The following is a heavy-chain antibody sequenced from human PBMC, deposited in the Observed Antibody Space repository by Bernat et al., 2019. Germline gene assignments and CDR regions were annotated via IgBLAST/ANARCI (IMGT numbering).Heavy chain of an antibody. Sequence: QVQLQESGPGLVKLSETLSLTCTVSGGSISSYYWSWIRQPPGKGLEWIGYIYYSGSTNYNPSLKSRVTISVDTSKNQFSLKLSSVTAADTAVYYCARLDDYSAFDIWGQGTMVTVSS. CDR2: IYYSGST. CDR1: GGSISSYY. CDR3: ARLDDYSAFDI. J-gene: IGHJ3*02. V-gene: IGHV4-59*08. D-gene: IGHD4-11*01.